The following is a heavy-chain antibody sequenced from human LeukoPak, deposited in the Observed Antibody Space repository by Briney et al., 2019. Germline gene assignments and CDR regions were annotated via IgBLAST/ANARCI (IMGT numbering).Heavy chain of an antibody. Sequence: HPGGSLRLSCAASGFTFSSYGMHWVRQAPGKGLEWVAVISYDGSNKYYADSVKGRFTISRDNAKNSLYLQMNSLRAEDTAVYYCAGSYYYDSSDMRYWGQGTLVTVSS. J-gene: IGHJ4*02. CDR2: ISYDGSNK. CDR3: AGSYYYDSSDMRY. D-gene: IGHD3-22*01. CDR1: GFTFSSYG. V-gene: IGHV3-30*03.